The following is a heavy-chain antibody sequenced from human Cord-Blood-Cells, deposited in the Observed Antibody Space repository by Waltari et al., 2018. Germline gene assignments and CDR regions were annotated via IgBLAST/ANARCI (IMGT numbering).Heavy chain of an antibody. V-gene: IGHV3-74*01. Sequence: EVQLVESGGGLVQPGGSLRLSCAASGFPFSSSWIHWVGQAQGKGLVWVSRINSDGSSTSYADSVKGRFTISRDNAKNTLYLQMNSLRAEDTAVYYCARGGDYSNAFDIWGQGTMVTVSS. CDR2: INSDGSST. CDR3: ARGGDYSNAFDI. D-gene: IGHD4-4*01. CDR1: GFPFSSSW. J-gene: IGHJ3*02.